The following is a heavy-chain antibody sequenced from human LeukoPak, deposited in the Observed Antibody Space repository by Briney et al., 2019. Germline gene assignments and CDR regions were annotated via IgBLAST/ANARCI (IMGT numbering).Heavy chain of an antibody. Sequence: SGTLSLTCAVSGGSISSSNWWSWVRQPPGKGLEWIGEIYHSGSTNYNPSLKSRVTISVDKSKSQFSLRLSSLTAADTAVYYCANSDYRGNSGHAFDIWGQGTMVTVSS. D-gene: IGHD4-23*01. CDR1: GGSISSSNW. CDR3: ANSDYRGNSGHAFDI. V-gene: IGHV4-4*02. CDR2: IYHSGST. J-gene: IGHJ3*02.